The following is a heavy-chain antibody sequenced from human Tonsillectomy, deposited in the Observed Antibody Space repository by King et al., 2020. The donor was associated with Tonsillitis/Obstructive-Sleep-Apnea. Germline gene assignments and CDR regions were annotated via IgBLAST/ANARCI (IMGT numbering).Heavy chain of an antibody. D-gene: IGHD4-17*01. V-gene: IGHV1-46*01. Sequence: QLVQSGAEVKKPGASVKVSCKASGYTFTSYYMHWVRQAPGQGLEWMGIINPSGGSTSYAQKFQGRVTMTRDTSTSTVYMELSSLRSEDTAVYYCARDRDYGDYRVGDFDPWGQGTLVTVSS. J-gene: IGHJ5*02. CDR2: INPSGGST. CDR1: GYTFTSYY. CDR3: ARDRDYGDYRVGDFDP.